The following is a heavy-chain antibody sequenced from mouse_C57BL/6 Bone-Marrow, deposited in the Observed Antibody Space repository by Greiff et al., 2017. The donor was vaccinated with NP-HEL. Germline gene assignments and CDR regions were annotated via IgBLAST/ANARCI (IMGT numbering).Heavy chain of an antibody. CDR3: ARSYGKGTWFAY. J-gene: IGHJ3*01. Sequence: QVQLKQSGPGLVQPSQSLSITCTVSGFSLTSYGVHWVRQSPGKGLEWLGVIWSGGSTDYNAAFISRLSISKDNSKSQVFFKMNSLQADDTAIYYCARSYGKGTWFAYWGQGTLVTVSA. CDR2: IWSGGST. D-gene: IGHD2-1*01. CDR1: GFSLTSYG. V-gene: IGHV2-2*01.